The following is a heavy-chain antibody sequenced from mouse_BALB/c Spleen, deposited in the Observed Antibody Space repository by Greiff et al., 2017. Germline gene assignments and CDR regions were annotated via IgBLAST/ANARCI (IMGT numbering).Heavy chain of an antibody. J-gene: IGHJ3*01. V-gene: IGHV3-8*02. CDR1: GDSITSGY. CDR3: ARSSDGSSWFAY. Sequence: EVQLQQSGPSLVKPSQTLSLTCSVTGDSITSGYWNWIRKFPGNKLEYMGYISYSGSTYYNPSLKSRISITRDTSKNQYYLQLNSVTTEDTATYYCARSSDGSSWFAYWGQGTLVTVSA. D-gene: IGHD2-3*01. CDR2: ISYSGST.